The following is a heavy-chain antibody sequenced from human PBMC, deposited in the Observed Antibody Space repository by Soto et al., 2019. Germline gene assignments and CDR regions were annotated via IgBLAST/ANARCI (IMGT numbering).Heavy chain of an antibody. V-gene: IGHV3-66*01. CDR2: IYSGGST. CDR3: AREMSYYGSGSYYKGFDY. D-gene: IGHD3-10*01. J-gene: IGHJ4*02. Sequence: EVQLVESGGGLVQPGGSLRLSCAASGFTVSSNYMSWVRQAPGKGLEWVSVIYSGGSTYYADSVKGRFTISRDNSKNTLYLQMISLRAEDTAVYYCAREMSYYGSGSYYKGFDYWGQGTLITVSS. CDR1: GFTVSSNY.